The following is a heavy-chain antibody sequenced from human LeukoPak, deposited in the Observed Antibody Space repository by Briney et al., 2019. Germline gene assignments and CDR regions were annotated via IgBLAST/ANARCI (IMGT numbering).Heavy chain of an antibody. Sequence: GGSLRLSCAASGFTFSSYEMNWVRQAPGKGLEWVSYISSSGSTIYYADSVKGRFTISRDNAKNSLYLQMNSLRAEDTAVYYCARVPRRRNGDYDTLEDYWGQGTLVTVSS. D-gene: IGHD4-17*01. CDR3: ARVPRRRNGDYDTLEDY. V-gene: IGHV3-48*03. J-gene: IGHJ4*02. CDR1: GFTFSSYE. CDR2: ISSSGSTI.